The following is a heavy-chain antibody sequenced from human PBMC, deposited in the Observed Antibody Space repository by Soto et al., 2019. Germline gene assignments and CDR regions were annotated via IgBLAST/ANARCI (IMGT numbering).Heavy chain of an antibody. J-gene: IGHJ4*02. CDR2: IYPGDSDT. CDR1: GYSFTSYW. D-gene: IGHD6-13*01. Sequence: GESLKISCKGSGYSFTSYWIGWVRQMPGKGLEWMGIIYPGDSDTRYSPSFQGQVTISADKSISTAYLQWSSLKASDTAMYYCARRPFVAAVGSPFDYWGQGTLVTVSS. CDR3: ARRPFVAAVGSPFDY. V-gene: IGHV5-51*01.